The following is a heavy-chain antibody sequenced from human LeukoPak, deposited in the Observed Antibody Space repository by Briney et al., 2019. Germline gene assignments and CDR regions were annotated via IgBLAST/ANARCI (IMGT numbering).Heavy chain of an antibody. CDR1: GGTFSSYA. V-gene: IGHV1-69*04. J-gene: IGHJ5*02. CDR3: ARHYDSSRNWFDP. D-gene: IGHD3-22*01. CDR2: IIPILGIA. Sequence: SVKVSCKACGGTFSSYAISWVRQAPGQGLEWMGRIIPILGIANYAQKFQGRVTITADKSTSTAYMELSSLRSEDTAVYYCARHYDSSRNWFDPWGQGTLVTVSS.